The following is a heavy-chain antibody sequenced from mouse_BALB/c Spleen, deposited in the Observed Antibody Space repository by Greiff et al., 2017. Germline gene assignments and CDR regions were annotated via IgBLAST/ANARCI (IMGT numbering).Heavy chain of an antibody. CDR1: GFNIKDYY. D-gene: IGHD2-10*02. CDR2: IDPENGDT. CDR3: PYGNYAMDY. Sequence: EVQLQQSGAELVRSGASVKLSCTASGFNIKDYYMHWVKQRPEQGLEWIGWIDPENGDTEYAPKFQGKATMTADTSSNTAYLQLSSLTSEDTAVYYCPYGNYAMDYWGQGTSVTVSS. J-gene: IGHJ4*01. V-gene: IGHV14-4*02.